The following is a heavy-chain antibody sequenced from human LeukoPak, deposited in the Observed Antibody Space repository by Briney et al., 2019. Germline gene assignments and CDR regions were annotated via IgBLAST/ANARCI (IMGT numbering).Heavy chain of an antibody. CDR2: INHSGST. V-gene: IGHV4-34*01. J-gene: IGHJ4*02. Sequence: SETLSLTCAVYGGTFSGYYWSWIRQPPGKGLEWIGEINHSGSTNYNPSLKSRVTISVDTSKNQFSLKLSSVTAADTAVYYCARERRPTYYDFWSGYYIWGQGTLVTVSS. CDR3: ARERRPTYYDFWSGYYI. CDR1: GGTFSGYY. D-gene: IGHD3-3*01.